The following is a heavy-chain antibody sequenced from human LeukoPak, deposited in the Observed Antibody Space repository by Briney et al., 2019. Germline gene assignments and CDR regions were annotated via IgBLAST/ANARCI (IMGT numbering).Heavy chain of an antibody. J-gene: IGHJ4*02. D-gene: IGHD2-15*01. CDR1: GYSFNTYW. V-gene: IGHV5-51*01. CDR2: IYPGGSDT. Sequence: GESLKISCKGSGYSFNTYWIGWVRQMPGRGLEWMGIIYPGGSDTRNSPSFQGQVTISADKSISTAYLQWSSLKASDTAIYYCARLWAVAATGGAGYYLDYWGQGTLVTVSS. CDR3: ARLWAVAATGGAGYYLDY.